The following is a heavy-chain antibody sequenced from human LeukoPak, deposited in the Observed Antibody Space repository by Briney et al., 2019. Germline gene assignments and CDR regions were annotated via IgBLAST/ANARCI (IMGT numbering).Heavy chain of an antibody. D-gene: IGHD6-13*01. CDR2: ISSSGSTI. CDR3: AWYLHYFDY. J-gene: IGHJ4*02. V-gene: IGHV3-48*03. CDR1: GFTFSSYE. Sequence: GGSLRLSCAASGFTFSSYEMNWVRQAPGKGLEWVSYISSSGSTIYYADSVKGRFTISRDNAKNSLYLQMNSLRAEDTAVYYCAWYLHYFDYWGQGTLVTVSS.